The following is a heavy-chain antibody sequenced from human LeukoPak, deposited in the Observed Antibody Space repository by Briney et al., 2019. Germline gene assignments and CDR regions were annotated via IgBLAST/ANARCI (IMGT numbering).Heavy chain of an antibody. CDR3: AREPGDYYYGMDV. J-gene: IGHJ6*02. CDR2: INHSGST. V-gene: IGHV4-34*01. D-gene: IGHD1-14*01. CDR1: GGSFSGYY. Sequence: SETLSLTCAVYGGSFSGYYWSWIRQPPGKGLEWIGEINHSGSTNYNPSLKSRVTISVDTSKNQFSLKLSSVTAADTAVYYCAREPGDYYYGMDVWGQGTTVTVSS.